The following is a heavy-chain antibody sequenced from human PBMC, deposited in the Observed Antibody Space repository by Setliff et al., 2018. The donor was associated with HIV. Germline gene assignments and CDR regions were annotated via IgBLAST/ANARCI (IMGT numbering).Heavy chain of an antibody. D-gene: IGHD2-15*01. CDR2: IKQDGSAT. V-gene: IGHV3-7*03. CDR1: GFTFSSSW. J-gene: IGHJ3*02. Sequence: HPGGSLRLSCAASGFTFSSSWMSWVRQAPGKGLEWVANIKQDGSATHYVDSVKGRFTISRDNAENSLLLQMNSLRVEDTAVYFCARDPGSSERGLGAFDIWGLGTMGTVSS. CDR3: ARDPGSSERGLGAFDI.